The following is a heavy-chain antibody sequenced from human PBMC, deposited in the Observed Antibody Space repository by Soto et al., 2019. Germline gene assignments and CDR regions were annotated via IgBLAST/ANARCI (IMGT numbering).Heavy chain of an antibody. D-gene: IGHD6-6*01. Sequence: EVQLLESGGGLVQPGGSLRLSCAASGFTFSSYAMSWVRQAPGKGLEWVSAISGSGGSTYYADSVKGRFTISRDNSKNTLYLQMNSLRAEDTAVYYCAKMDQREGQLVRVYYYYGMDVWGQGTTVTVSS. CDR2: ISGSGGST. V-gene: IGHV3-23*01. J-gene: IGHJ6*02. CDR3: AKMDQREGQLVRVYYYYGMDV. CDR1: GFTFSSYA.